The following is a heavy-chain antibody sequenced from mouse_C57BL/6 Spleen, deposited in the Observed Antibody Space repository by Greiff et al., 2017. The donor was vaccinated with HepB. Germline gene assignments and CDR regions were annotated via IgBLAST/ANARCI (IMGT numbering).Heavy chain of an antibody. J-gene: IGHJ2*01. D-gene: IGHD2-1*01. CDR2: ISYSGST. Sequence: VQLKESGPGLAKPSQTLSLTCSVTGYSITSDYWNWIRKFPGNKLEYMGYISYSGSTYYNPSLKSRISITRDTSKKQYYLQLDSVTTEDTAPYYCARRRYGNWGFDYWGQGTTLTVSS. CDR1: GYSITSDY. V-gene: IGHV3-8*01. CDR3: ARRRYGNWGFDY.